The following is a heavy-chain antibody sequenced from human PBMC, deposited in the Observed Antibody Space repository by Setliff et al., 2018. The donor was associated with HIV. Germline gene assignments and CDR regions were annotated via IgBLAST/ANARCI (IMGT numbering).Heavy chain of an antibody. J-gene: IGHJ3*02. CDR1: GFPFSGSA. CDR3: TTDHDYGEHAFDI. Sequence: GSLRLSCVASGFPFSGSAVHWVRQPPGKGLECVGRIRSRSNSHATVYAAAVKGRFTISRDDSKNTLYLQMNSLKTEDTAVYYCTTDHDYGEHAFDIWGQGTMVTVSS. V-gene: IGHV3-73*01. D-gene: IGHD4-17*01. CDR2: IRSRSNSHAT.